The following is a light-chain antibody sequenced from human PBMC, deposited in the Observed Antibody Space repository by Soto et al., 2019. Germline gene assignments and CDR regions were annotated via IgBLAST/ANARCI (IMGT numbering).Light chain of an antibody. CDR3: QQTNSFPRT. CDR2: AAS. V-gene: IGKV1-12*01. CDR1: QDIGTW. Sequence: DIQMTQSPSSESASIGDSVTITCRASQDIGTWLAWYQQKPGKAPSLLIYAASSLQSGVPLRFSGSGSGTDFTLTINSLQPEDIATYYCQQTNSFPRTFGQGTKVEVK. J-gene: IGKJ1*01.